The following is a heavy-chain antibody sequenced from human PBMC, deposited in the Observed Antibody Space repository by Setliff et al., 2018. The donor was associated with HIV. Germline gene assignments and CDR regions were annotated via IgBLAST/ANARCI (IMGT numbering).Heavy chain of an antibody. D-gene: IGHD3-10*01. Sequence: SETLSLTCAVYGGSFSGYYWSWIRQPPGKGLEWIGEINHSGSTNYNPSLKSRVTISVDTSKNQFSLKLSSVTAADTAVCYCARRGSGFFHYYYYMDVWGKGTTVTVSS. CDR1: GGSFSGYY. V-gene: IGHV4-34*01. CDR2: INHSGST. CDR3: ARRGSGFFHYYYYMDV. J-gene: IGHJ6*03.